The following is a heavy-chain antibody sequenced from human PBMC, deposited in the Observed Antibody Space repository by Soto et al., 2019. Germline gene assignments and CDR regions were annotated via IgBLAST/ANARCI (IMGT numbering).Heavy chain of an antibody. J-gene: IGHJ3*02. CDR1: GFTFDDYA. CDR3: AKDVEMATIEEEGAFDI. CDR2: ISWNSGSI. V-gene: IGHV3-9*01. D-gene: IGHD5-12*01. Sequence: EVQLVESGGGLVQPGRSLRLSCAASGFTFDDYAMHWVRQAPGKGLEWVSGISWNSGSIGYADSVKGRFTISRDNAKNSLYLQMNSLRAEDTALYYCAKDVEMATIEEEGAFDIWGQGTMVTVSS.